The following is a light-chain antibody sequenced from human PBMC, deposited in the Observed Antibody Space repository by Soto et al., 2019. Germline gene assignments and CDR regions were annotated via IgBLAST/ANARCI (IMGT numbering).Light chain of an antibody. CDR2: ANN. J-gene: IGLJ1*01. Sequence: QSVLTQPPSVSGAPGQRVTISCTGSSSNIGAGYDVHWYQQLPGTAPKLLIHANNNRPSGVPDRFSGSKSGTSVSLAITGLQAEDEADYYCQSYDSSLSGYVFGTGTKVTVL. CDR3: QSYDSSLSGYV. V-gene: IGLV1-40*01. CDR1: SSNIGAGYD.